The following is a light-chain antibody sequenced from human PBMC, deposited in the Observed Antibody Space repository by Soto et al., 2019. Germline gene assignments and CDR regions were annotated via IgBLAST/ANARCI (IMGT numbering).Light chain of an antibody. CDR2: EVS. CDR3: SSYTSSSTRV. V-gene: IGLV2-14*01. Sequence: QSALTQPASVSGSPGQSITISCTGTSSDVGGYNYVSWYQQHPGKAPKLVIYEVSNRPSGVSNRFSGSKSGNTASLTISGLQAEAEADYYCSSYTSSSTRVFGTGTKLTVL. J-gene: IGLJ1*01. CDR1: SSDVGGYNY.